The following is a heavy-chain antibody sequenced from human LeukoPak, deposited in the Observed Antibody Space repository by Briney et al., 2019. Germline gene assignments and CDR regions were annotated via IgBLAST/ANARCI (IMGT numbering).Heavy chain of an antibody. Sequence: ASVTVSCKASGYTLTNYDINWVRQATGQGLEWMGWMKPKSGETGYAQKFQGRATMTRDTSINTAYMELRSLTSEDTAVYYCARDYGGNSGWFDPWGQGTLVTVSS. J-gene: IGHJ5*02. CDR3: ARDYGGNSGWFDP. V-gene: IGHV1-8*01. CDR2: MKPKSGET. CDR1: GYTLTNYD. D-gene: IGHD4-23*01.